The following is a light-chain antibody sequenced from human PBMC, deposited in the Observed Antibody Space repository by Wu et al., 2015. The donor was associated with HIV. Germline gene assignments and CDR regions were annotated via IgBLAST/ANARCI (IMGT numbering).Light chain of an antibody. Sequence: EIVLTQSPGTLSLSPGQRATLSCRASQSVSSSYLAWYQQRPGQAPRLVIFAASNRATGIPDRFSGSGSGTNFSLTISRLEPEDFGVYYCQQYGSSPAPFGGGTKVEIK. CDR2: AAS. CDR3: QQYGSSPAP. J-gene: IGKJ4*01. CDR1: QSVSSSY. V-gene: IGKV3-20*01.